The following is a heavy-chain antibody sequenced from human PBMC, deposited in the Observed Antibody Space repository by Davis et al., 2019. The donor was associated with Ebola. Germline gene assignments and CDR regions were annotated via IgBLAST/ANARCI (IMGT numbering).Heavy chain of an antibody. V-gene: IGHV1-18*04. CDR1: GYTFTSYG. D-gene: IGHD3-10*01. Sequence: AASVTVSCKASGYTFTSYGISWVRQAPGQGLEWMGWISAYNGDTNYAQRLQGRVTVTTDTSTSTACMELRSLRSDDTAVYYCARDYYGSGSYYPPGYWGQGTLVTVSS. CDR2: ISAYNGDT. CDR3: ARDYYGSGSYYPPGY. J-gene: IGHJ4*02.